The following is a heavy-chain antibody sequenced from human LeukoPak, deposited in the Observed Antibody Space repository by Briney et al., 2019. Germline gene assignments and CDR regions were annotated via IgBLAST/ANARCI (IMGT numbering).Heavy chain of an antibody. V-gene: IGHV3-7*01. J-gene: IGHJ4*02. CDR1: GFTFSSYW. CDR2: IKQDGSEK. D-gene: IGHD2-15*01. Sequence: PGGSLRLSCAASGFTFSSYWMSWVRQAPGKGLEWVANIKQDGSEKYYVDSVKGRFTISRDNAKTSLYLQMNSLRAEDTAVYYCARDVYCSGGSCFASTPRFDYWGQGTLVTVSS. CDR3: ARDVYCSGGSCFASTPRFDY.